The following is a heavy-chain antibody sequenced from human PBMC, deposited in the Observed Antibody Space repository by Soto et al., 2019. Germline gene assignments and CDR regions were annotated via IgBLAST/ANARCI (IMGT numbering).Heavy chain of an antibody. CDR3: ASLRFLEWTDAFDI. Sequence: VESLRISCQVARDSFTRYGIIWVLQMPGKGLEWMGRIDPSDSYTNYSPSFQGHVTISADKSISTAYLQWSSLKASDTAMYYCASLRFLEWTDAFDIWGQGTIVPVS. D-gene: IGHD3-3*01. V-gene: IGHV5-10-1*01. J-gene: IGHJ3*02. CDR1: RDSFTRYG. CDR2: IDPSDSYT.